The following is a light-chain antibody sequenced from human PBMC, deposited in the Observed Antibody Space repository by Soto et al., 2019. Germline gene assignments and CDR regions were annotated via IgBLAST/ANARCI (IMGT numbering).Light chain of an antibody. J-gene: IGKJ3*01. Sequence: DIQMTQSPSSLPASVGDRVTITCRAGQSISTYVNWYQQKAGKAPKLLIYDASSLYSGVPSRFSGSGSGTDFTLTISTLQPEDFATYYCQQSYSTPTFGPGTKVDIK. CDR1: QSISTY. CDR3: QQSYSTPT. V-gene: IGKV1-39*01. CDR2: DAS.